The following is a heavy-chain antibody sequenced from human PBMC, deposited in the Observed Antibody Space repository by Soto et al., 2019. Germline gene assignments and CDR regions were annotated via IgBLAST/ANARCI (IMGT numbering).Heavy chain of an antibody. CDR3: ARDKITGLFDY. J-gene: IGHJ4*02. D-gene: IGHD2-8*02. CDR2: INHSGNT. Sequence: SETLSLTCAVCGGSFSGYYWSWIRQPPGKGLEWMGEINHSGNTNYSPSLTSRVTISVDTSKSPISLRLSSVTAADTAVYYCARDKITGLFDYWGQGTLVTVSS. V-gene: IGHV4-34*01. CDR1: GGSFSGYY.